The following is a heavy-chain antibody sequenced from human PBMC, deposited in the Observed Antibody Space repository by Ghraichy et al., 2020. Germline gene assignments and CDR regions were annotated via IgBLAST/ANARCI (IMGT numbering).Heavy chain of an antibody. V-gene: IGHV3-48*02. CDR2: SSSSGRST. J-gene: IGHJ6*02. Sequence: GGSLRLSCVGSGFTLSGFGMNWVRQSPGKGLEWVSYSSSSGRSTFYADSVKGRFTISRDNAKNSLSLQMNSLRDEDTAVYYCARASMVVRFYSYTGMDVWGQGTTVTVSS. D-gene: IGHD2-15*01. CDR3: ARASMVVRFYSYTGMDV. CDR1: GFTLSGFG.